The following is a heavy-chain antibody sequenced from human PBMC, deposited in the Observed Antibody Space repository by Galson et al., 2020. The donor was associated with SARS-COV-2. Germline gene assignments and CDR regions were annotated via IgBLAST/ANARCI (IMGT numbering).Heavy chain of an antibody. J-gene: IGHJ6*02. D-gene: IGHD2-15*01. CDR2: IKRDGSEK. CDR3: ARTPGYCSGGLCYGYFCGLGV. CDR1: GFTFSSFW. V-gene: IGHV3-7*04. Sequence: GGSLRLSCAASGFTFSSFWMTWVRQAPGKGLEWVANIKRDGSEKYYVDSVKGRFTISRDNAKNSLYMQMNSLRAEDTAVYYCARTPGYCSGGLCYGYFCGLGVWGQGTTVTVSS.